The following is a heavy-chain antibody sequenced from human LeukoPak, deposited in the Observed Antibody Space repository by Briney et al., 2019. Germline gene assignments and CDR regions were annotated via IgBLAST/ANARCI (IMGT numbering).Heavy chain of an antibody. D-gene: IGHD1-26*01. Sequence: SETLSLTWTVSGGSISSYYWSWIRQPPGKGLEWIGEIYHSGSTNYNPSLKSRVTISVDKSKNQFPLKLSSVTAADTAVYYCARVRSHTLPTEDAFDIWGQGTMVTVSS. CDR2: IYHSGST. CDR1: GGSISSYY. CDR3: ARVRSHTLPTEDAFDI. V-gene: IGHV4-59*12. J-gene: IGHJ3*02.